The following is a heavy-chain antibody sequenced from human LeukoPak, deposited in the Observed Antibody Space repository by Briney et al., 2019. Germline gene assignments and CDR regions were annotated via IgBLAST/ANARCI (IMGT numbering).Heavy chain of an antibody. J-gene: IGHJ6*03. CDR2: IYHSGST. D-gene: IGHD6-19*01. Sequence: SETLSLTCTVSGYSISSGSYWGWIRQPPGKGLEWIGSIYHSGSTYDNPSLKSRVTISVDTSKNQFSLKLSSVTAADTAVYYCARTGYSSGWYEDYYYYYMDVWGKGTTVTVSS. CDR3: ARTGYSSGWYEDYYYYYMDV. V-gene: IGHV4-38-2*02. CDR1: GYSISSGSY.